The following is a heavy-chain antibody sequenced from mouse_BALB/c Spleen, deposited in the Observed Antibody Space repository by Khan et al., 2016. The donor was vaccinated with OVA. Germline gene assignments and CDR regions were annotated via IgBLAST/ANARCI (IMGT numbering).Heavy chain of an antibody. CDR3: ARHRFASPAAWFAY. CDR2: ISNGGSYT. V-gene: IGHV5-6*01. J-gene: IGHJ3*01. CDR1: GFTFSSYG. Sequence: EVELVESGGDLVKPGGSLKLSCEASGFTFSSYGMSWVRQTPDKRLEWVATISNGGSYTYYPDSVNGRLTISRDNAQNTLYLQMSSRKSEDTAMYYCARHRFASPAAWFAYWGQGTLVTVSA.